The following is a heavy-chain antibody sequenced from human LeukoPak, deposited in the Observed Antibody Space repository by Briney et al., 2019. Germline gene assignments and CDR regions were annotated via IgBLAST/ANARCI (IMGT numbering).Heavy chain of an antibody. J-gene: IGHJ4*02. Sequence: GGSLRLSCAASGFTFSSHAMSWVRQAPGKGLEWVSAISGSGGSTYYADSVKGRFTISRDNSKNTLYLQMNSLRAEDTAVYYCANGIPYYGSGFPFDYWGQGTLVTVSS. CDR1: GFTFSSHA. V-gene: IGHV3-23*01. CDR3: ANGIPYYGSGFPFDY. CDR2: ISGSGGST. D-gene: IGHD3-10*01.